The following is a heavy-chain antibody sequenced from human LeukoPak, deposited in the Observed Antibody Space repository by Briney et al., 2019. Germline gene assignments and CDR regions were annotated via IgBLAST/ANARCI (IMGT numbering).Heavy chain of an antibody. CDR3: ARGGYCSGGSCYGGGFDY. CDR2: MNQSGST. D-gene: IGHD2-15*01. J-gene: IGHJ4*02. V-gene: IGHV4-34*01. CDR1: CGSLSGYY. Sequence: SETLSLTCAVSCGSLSGYYWSWIRQPPGKGLEWIGEMNQSGSTNYNPSLKRRLTISVDTSKNQFSLKLSSVTAAVTAVYHCARGGYCSGGSCYGGGFDYWGQGTLVTASS.